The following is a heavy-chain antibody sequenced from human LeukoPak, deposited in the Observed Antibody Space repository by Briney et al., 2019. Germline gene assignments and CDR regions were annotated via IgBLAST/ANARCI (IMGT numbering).Heavy chain of an antibody. J-gene: IGHJ4*02. CDR2: ISPNSGGT. CDR1: GYTFTDYY. D-gene: IGHD1-26*01. V-gene: IGHV1-2*04. Sequence: ASVKVSCKASGYTFTDYYMHWVRQAPGQGLEWMGWISPNSGGTNYARKFQGWVTMTRDTSISTAYMELISLRSDATAVYYCARVRATRGPPVDYWGQGTLVTVSS. CDR3: ARVRATRGPPVDY.